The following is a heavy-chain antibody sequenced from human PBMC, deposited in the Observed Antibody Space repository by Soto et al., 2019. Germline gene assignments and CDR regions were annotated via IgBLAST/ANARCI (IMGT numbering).Heavy chain of an antibody. J-gene: IGHJ4*02. Sequence: QVLLQESGPGLVQPSGTLSLSCAVSGDSISTNYFWGWVRQPPGKGLEWVGDISHSGSVNYNPSLKSRVPISIAKSKNQFSLKLNSVTAADTAVYYCARSFGWYAIDYWGQGTLVIVSS. CDR1: GDSISTNYF. CDR3: ARSFGWYAIDY. D-gene: IGHD6-19*01. CDR2: ISHSGSV. V-gene: IGHV4-4*02.